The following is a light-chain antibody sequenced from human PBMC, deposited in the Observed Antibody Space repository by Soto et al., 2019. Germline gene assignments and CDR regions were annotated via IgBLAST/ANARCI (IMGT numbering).Light chain of an antibody. CDR2: GNR. CDR3: QAYDYSFTASV. V-gene: IGLV1-40*01. J-gene: IGLJ3*02. CDR1: SSNLGAGYD. Sequence: QSVLTQPPSVSGAPGQRVTISCTWNSSNLGAGYDVHWYQQLPGAAPKLVIFGNRNRPSGVTERFSGSNSGTSASLAITGLQAEDEADYYCQAYDYSFTASVFGGGTKLTVL.